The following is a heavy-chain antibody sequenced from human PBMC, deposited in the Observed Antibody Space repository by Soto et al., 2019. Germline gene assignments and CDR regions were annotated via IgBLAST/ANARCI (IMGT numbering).Heavy chain of an antibody. J-gene: IGHJ6*03. V-gene: IGHV3-30*18. CDR3: AKDRDFWSGYYSIYLKHKKNYYMDV. Sequence: GGSLRLSCAASGFTFSSYGMHWVRQAPGKGLEWVAVISYDGSNKYYADSVKGRFTISRDNSKNTLYLQMNSLRAEDTAVYYCAKDRDFWSGYYSIYLKHKKNYYMDVWGKGTTVTVSS. CDR1: GFTFSSYG. D-gene: IGHD3-3*01. CDR2: ISYDGSNK.